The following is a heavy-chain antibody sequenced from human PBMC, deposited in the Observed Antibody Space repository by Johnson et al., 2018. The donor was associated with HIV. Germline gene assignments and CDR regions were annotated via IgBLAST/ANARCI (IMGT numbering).Heavy chain of an antibody. V-gene: IGHV3-30*04. CDR2: ISYDGSNK. Sequence: QVQLVESGGGVVQPGGSLRLSCAATGFTFSNYAMHWVRQAPGKGLEWVAVISYDGSNKYYADSVKGRFTISRDNSKNTLYLQMNSLRAEDTAVYYCAKDPGIAAAEDAFDIWGQGTMVTVSS. CDR3: AKDPGIAAAEDAFDI. CDR1: GFTFSNYA. D-gene: IGHD6-13*01. J-gene: IGHJ3*02.